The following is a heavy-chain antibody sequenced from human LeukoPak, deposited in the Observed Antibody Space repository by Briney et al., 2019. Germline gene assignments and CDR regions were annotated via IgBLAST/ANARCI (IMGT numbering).Heavy chain of an antibody. CDR2: IEHDGSEK. V-gene: IGHV3-7*01. D-gene: IGHD1-14*01. CDR1: GFTFSNYW. CDR3: ARTAHAYYRNYYFDY. J-gene: IGHJ4*02. Sequence: GGSLRLSCAASGFTFSNYWLSWVRPAPGQGLEWVANIEHDGSEKYSVDSVRGRFTISRDNAKNSLYLQMNSLRAKDTAVYYCARTAHAYYRNYYFDYGSQGTLVTVSS.